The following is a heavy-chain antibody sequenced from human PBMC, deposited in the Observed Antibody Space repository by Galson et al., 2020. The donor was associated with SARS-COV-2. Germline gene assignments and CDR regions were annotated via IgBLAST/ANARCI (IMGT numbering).Heavy chain of an antibody. J-gene: IGHJ5*02. V-gene: IGHV3-30*04. CDR3: AREDLWFGELLTNAFDP. D-gene: IGHD3-10*01. CDR2: ISYDGSNK. Sequence: LRLSCAASGFTFSSYAMHWVRQAPGKGLEWVAVISYDGSNKYYADSVKGRFTISRDNSKNTLYLQMNSLRAEDTAVYYCAREDLWFGELLTNAFDPWGQGTLVTVSS. CDR1: GFTFSSYA.